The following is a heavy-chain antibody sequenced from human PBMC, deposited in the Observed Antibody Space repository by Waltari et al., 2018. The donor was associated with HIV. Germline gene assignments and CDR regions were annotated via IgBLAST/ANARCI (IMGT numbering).Heavy chain of an antibody. J-gene: IGHJ4*02. D-gene: IGHD3-22*01. CDR3: ATDRRQGFYFDNFGERPFYS. CDR2: LSYDATTL. CDR1: RIGFFTSYG. Sequence: QVQLVESGGGVVQPGRSLSMSCAASRIGFFTSYGVAGVSRVPCKGLEWVATLSYDATTLYYADSVKGRFTISRDNSKNTLFLQMNSLRGDDTAVYYCATDRRQGFYFDNFGERPFYSWGQGTLVTVSS. V-gene: IGHV3-30*03.